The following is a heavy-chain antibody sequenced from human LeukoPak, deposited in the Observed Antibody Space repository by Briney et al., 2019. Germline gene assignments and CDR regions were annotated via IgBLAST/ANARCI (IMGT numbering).Heavy chain of an antibody. CDR2: ISGSSGII. V-gene: IGHV3-48*01. Sequence: PGGSLRLSCAASGFTSNTYTMNWVRQAPGKGLEWVSYISGSSGIIDYADSVRGRFTISRDNAKNSLYMQMSSLRAEDTAVYYCATDRGWRTSGYYLYYFEYWDQGTLVTYSS. CDR1: GFTSNTYT. D-gene: IGHD3-3*01. J-gene: IGHJ4*02. CDR3: ATDRGWRTSGYYLYYFEY.